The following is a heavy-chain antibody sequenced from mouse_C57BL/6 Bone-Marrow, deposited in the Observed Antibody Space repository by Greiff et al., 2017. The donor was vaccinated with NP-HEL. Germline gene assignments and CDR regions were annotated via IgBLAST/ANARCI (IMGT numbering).Heavy chain of an antibody. V-gene: IGHV14-4*01. CDR2: IDPENGDT. J-gene: IGHJ3*01. CDR3: TTFMATVAY. CDR1: GFNIKDDY. D-gene: IGHD1-1*01. Sequence: VQLQQSGAELVRPGASVKLSCTASGFNIKDDYMHWVKQRPGQGLEWIGWIDPENGDTEYASKFQGKATITADTSSNTAYLQLSSLTSEDTAVYYCTTFMATVAYWGQGTLVTVSA.